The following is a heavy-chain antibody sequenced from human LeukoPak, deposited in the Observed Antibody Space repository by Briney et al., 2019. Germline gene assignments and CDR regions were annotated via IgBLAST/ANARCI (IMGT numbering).Heavy chain of an antibody. D-gene: IGHD5-18*01. CDR1: GFTFSTYA. J-gene: IGHJ4*02. Sequence: GGSLRLSCAASGFTFSTYAMTWVRQAPGKGLEWVSAITGNGASTYYADSEKGRFTISRDNSKNTLYLQMNSLRGEDTAVYNCAKLSGYSYGYGHHLDFWGQGSLVTVSS. V-gene: IGHV3-23*01. CDR2: ITGNGAST. CDR3: AKLSGYSYGYGHHLDF.